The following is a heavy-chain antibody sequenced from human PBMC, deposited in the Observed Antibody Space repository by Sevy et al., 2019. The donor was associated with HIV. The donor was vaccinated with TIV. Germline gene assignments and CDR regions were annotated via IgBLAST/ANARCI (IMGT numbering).Heavy chain of an antibody. Sequence: GGSLRLSCAASGFTFDDYAMQWVRQAPGKGLEWVSGISWNGGSIGYADSVKGRFTISRDNAKNSLYLQMNSLRAEDTALYYCAKDGRIAVGYFQHWGQGTLLTVSS. J-gene: IGHJ1*01. CDR1: GFTFDDYA. CDR3: AKDGRIAVGYFQH. CDR2: ISWNGGSI. D-gene: IGHD6-19*01. V-gene: IGHV3-9*01.